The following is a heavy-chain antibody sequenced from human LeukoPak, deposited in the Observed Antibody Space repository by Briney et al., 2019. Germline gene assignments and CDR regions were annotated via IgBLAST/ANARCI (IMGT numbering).Heavy chain of an antibody. J-gene: IGHJ4*02. Sequence: GGSLRLSCAASGFTFSSYEMNWVRQAPGKGLEWVSTISGRRDSTSYADSVKGRFTISRDNSKNTLYLQMSSLRAEDTAVYYCAKGVGYYDSSGMGYWGQGTLVTVSS. V-gene: IGHV3-23*01. CDR1: GFTFSSYE. CDR3: AKGVGYYDSSGMGY. D-gene: IGHD3-22*01. CDR2: ISGRRDST.